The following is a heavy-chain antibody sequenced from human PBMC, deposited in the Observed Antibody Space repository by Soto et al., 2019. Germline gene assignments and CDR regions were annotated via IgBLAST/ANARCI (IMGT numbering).Heavy chain of an antibody. V-gene: IGHV1-69*01. Sequence: QVQLVQSGAEVKKPGSSVKVSCKASGGTFSSYAISWVRQAPGQGLEWMGGIIPIFGTANYAQKFQGRVTITADEDTSPAYMELSSLRYEETDVYYCSSNSGYDSYGMEVGSQGTTVTVS. CDR2: IIPIFGTA. D-gene: IGHD5-12*01. CDR1: GGTFSSYA. CDR3: SSNSGYDSYGMEV. J-gene: IGHJ6*02.